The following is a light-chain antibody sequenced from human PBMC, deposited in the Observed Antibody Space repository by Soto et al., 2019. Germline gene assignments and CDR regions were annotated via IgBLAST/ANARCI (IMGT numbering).Light chain of an antibody. J-gene: IGKJ5*01. CDR3: QQYDNWPPIT. CDR2: DAS. CDR1: QSVSSN. Sequence: EIVMTQSPGTLSVSPGERATLSCRASQSVSSNLAWYQQKPGQAPRLLIYDASSRATGIPARFSGSGSGTEFTPTISSLQSEDFAVYYCQQYDNWPPITFGQGTRLDIK. V-gene: IGKV3-15*01.